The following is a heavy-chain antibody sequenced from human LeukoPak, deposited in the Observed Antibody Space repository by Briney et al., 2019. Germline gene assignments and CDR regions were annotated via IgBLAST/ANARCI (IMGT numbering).Heavy chain of an antibody. Sequence: SETLSLTCTVSGGSISSSSYYWGWIRQPPGKGLEWIGSIYYSGSTYYNPSLKSRVTISVDTSKNQFSLKLSSVTAADTAVYYCVSAMVPYCFDYWGQGTLVTVSS. D-gene: IGHD5-18*01. J-gene: IGHJ4*02. V-gene: IGHV4-39*01. CDR1: GGSISSSSYY. CDR3: VSAMVPYCFDY. CDR2: IYYSGST.